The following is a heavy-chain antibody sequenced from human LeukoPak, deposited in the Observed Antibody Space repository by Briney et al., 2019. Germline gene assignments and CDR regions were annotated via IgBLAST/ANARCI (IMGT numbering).Heavy chain of an antibody. CDR2: FDREDGET. Sequence: ASVKVSCKVSGYTLTELSMHWVRQAPGKGLEWMGGFDREDGETIYAQKFQGRVTLTEDTSTDTASMDLSSLRSEDTALYYCATGATSGHNSGWYFLDWGQGTLVTVSS. CDR1: GYTLTELS. D-gene: IGHD6-19*01. V-gene: IGHV1-24*01. J-gene: IGHJ4*02. CDR3: ATGATSGHNSGWYFLD.